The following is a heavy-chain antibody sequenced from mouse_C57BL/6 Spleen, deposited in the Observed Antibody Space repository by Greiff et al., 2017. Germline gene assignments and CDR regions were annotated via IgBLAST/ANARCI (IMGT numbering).Heavy chain of an antibody. Sequence: EVQLQQSGPELVKPGASVKISCKASGYTFTDYYMNWVKQSHGKSLEWIGDINPNNGGTSYHQKFKGQATLTVDKSSSTAYMELRSLTSEDSAVYYCARTGLTVDFDYWGQGTTLTVSS. CDR3: ARTGLTVDFDY. CDR2: INPNNGGT. J-gene: IGHJ2*01. CDR1: GYTFTDYY. D-gene: IGHD4-1*01. V-gene: IGHV1-26*01.